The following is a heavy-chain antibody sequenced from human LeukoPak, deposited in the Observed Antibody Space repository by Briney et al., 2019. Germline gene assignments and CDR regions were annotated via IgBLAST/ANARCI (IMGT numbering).Heavy chain of an antibody. V-gene: IGHV3-48*01. CDR1: GFSFSAYW. Sequence: GGSLRLSCAVSGFSFSAYWMNWVRRAPGKGLEWVSYITDRSDTIYYADFVKGRFTISRDNAKNSLYLQMNRLSAEDTAVYYCARDIWFDFWGQGTLVTVSS. CDR3: ARDIWFDF. CDR2: ITDRSDTI. J-gene: IGHJ5*01.